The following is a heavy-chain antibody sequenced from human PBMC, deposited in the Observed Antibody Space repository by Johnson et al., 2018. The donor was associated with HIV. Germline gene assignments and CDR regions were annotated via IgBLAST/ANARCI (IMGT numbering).Heavy chain of an antibody. Sequence: EQLVESGGGVVQPGRSLRLSCAASGFTFSSYALTWVRQAPGKGLEWVSTVSDGAGNTYYADSVKGRFTISRDNSKNTLYLQMNSLRAEDTAVYYCARDRVPAAIGLAYRGAFDIWGQGTMVTVSS. D-gene: IGHD2-2*02. CDR1: GFTFSSYA. V-gene: IGHV3-23*04. J-gene: IGHJ3*02. CDR3: ARDRVPAAIGLAYRGAFDI. CDR2: VSDGAGNT.